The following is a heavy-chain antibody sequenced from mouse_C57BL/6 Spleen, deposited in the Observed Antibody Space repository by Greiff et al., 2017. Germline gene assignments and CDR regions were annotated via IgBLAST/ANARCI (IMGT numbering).Heavy chain of an antibody. Sequence: VQLQQPGAELVMPGASVKLSCKASGYTFTSYWMHWVKQRPGQGLEWIGEIDPSDSYTNYNQKFKGKSTLTVDKSSSTAYMQLSSLTSEDSAVYYCARTHYYGSSYVEYYFDYWGQGTTLTVSS. CDR2: IDPSDSYT. J-gene: IGHJ2*01. D-gene: IGHD1-1*01. V-gene: IGHV1-69*01. CDR1: GYTFTSYW. CDR3: ARTHYYGSSYVEYYFDY.